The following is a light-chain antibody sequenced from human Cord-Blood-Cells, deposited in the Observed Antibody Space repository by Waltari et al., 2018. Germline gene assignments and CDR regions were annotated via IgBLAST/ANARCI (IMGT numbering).Light chain of an antibody. J-gene: IGLJ2*01. V-gene: IGLV1-51*01. CDR3: GTWDSSLSAVV. Sequence: QSVLTQPPSVSAPPGQKVTISCSGSSSNIGNNYVSWYQQIPGTAPQLLSYDINKRSSRYPDRFSGSKSGTSATLGITGLQTGDEADYYCGTWDSSLSAVVFGGGTKLTVL. CDR2: DIN. CDR1: SSNIGNNY.